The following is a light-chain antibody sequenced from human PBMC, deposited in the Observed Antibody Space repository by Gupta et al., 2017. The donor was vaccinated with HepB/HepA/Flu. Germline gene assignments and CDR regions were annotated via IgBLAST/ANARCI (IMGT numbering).Light chain of an antibody. CDR2: DVS. V-gene: IGKV3-11*01. CDR1: QSVDNY. J-gene: IGKJ5*01. Sequence: EIVLTQSPATLSLSPGERATLSCTASQSVDNYLAWYQQKPGQAPRLLIYDVSNRATGLPSRFSGSGSGTDFTLTISTLEPEDFAIYFCQQRSDWPRITFGQGTRLEIK. CDR3: QQRSDWPRIT.